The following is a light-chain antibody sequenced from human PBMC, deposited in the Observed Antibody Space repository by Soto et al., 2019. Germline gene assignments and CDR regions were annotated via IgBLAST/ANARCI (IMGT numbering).Light chain of an antibody. CDR3: QQYNKWPIT. J-gene: IGKJ5*01. CDR1: RSVTIGY. CDR2: GAS. Sequence: TQSPCTLSLSPGGRATLSCRASRSVTIGYLACFQQKPGQAPRLLIYGASTRATGIPARFSGSGSGTEFTLTISSLQSEYFAVYYCQQYNKWPITFGQGTRLEIK. V-gene: IGKV3-15*01.